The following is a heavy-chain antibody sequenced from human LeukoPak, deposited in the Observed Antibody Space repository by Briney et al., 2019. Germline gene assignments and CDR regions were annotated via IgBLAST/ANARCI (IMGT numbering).Heavy chain of an antibody. Sequence: PSETLSLTCTVAGGSITSYYWGGVRQPAGKGLEWIGRIYTTGRTDHHPSLNSRLTLSVDTSKNQFSLNLSSVTAAATAVHYCARVGYIGSSWLFDYWGQGALVIVSS. J-gene: IGHJ4*02. CDR1: GGSITSYY. CDR3: ARVGYIGSSWLFDY. V-gene: IGHV4-4*07. CDR2: IYTTGRT. D-gene: IGHD1-26*01.